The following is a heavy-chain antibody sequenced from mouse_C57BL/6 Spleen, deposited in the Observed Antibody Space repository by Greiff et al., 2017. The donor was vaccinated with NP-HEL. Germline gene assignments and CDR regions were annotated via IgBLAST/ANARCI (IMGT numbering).Heavy chain of an antibody. J-gene: IGHJ4*01. V-gene: IGHV14-4*01. D-gene: IGHD3-3*01. Sequence: EVQLVESGAELVRPGASVKLSCTASGFNIKDDYMHWVKQRPEQGLEWIGWIDPENGDTEYASKFQGKATITADTSSNTAYLQLSSLTSEDTAVYYCTTRGYYAMDDWGQGTSVTVSS. CDR1: GFNIKDDY. CDR3: TTRGYYAMDD. CDR2: IDPENGDT.